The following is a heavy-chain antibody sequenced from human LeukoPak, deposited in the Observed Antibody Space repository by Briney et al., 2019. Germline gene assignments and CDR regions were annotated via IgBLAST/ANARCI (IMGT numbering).Heavy chain of an antibody. CDR2: ISWNSGSI. J-gene: IGHJ6*02. Sequence: PGRSLRLSCAASGFTFDDYAMHWVRQAPGKGLEWVSGISWNSGSIGYADSVKGRFTISRDNAKNSLYLQMNSLRAEDTASYYCAKDMVSDFRWTSQYGMDVWGQGTTVTVSS. D-gene: IGHD2-8*01. CDR1: GFTFDDYA. CDR3: AKDMVSDFRWTSQYGMDV. V-gene: IGHV3-9*01.